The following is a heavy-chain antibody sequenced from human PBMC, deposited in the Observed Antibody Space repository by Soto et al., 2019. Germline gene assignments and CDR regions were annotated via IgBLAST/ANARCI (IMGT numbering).Heavy chain of an antibody. CDR1: GYTFTGYY. CDR3: ARPDSGWYRTTWFDP. D-gene: IGHD6-19*01. V-gene: IGHV1-2*02. J-gene: IGHJ5*02. CDR2: INPNSGGT. Sequence: ASVKVSCKASGYTFTGYYMHWVRQAPGQGLEWMGWINPNSGGTNYAQKFQGRVTMTRDTSISTAYMELSRLRSDDTAVYCCARPDSGWYRTTWFDPWGQGTLVTVSS.